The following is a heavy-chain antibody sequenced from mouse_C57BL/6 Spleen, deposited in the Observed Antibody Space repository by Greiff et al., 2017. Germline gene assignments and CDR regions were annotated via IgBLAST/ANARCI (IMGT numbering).Heavy chain of an antibody. CDR1: GYTFTDHT. V-gene: IGHV1-78*01. CDR2: IYPRDGST. CDR3: AGYYGSSYWYFDV. D-gene: IGHD1-1*01. J-gene: IGHJ1*03. Sequence: QVQLQQSDAELVKPGASVKISCKVSGYTFTDHTIHWMKQRPEQGLEWIGYIYPRDGSTKYNEKFKGKATLTADKSSSTAYMQLNSLASEDSAVYFCAGYYGSSYWYFDVWGTGTTVTVSS.